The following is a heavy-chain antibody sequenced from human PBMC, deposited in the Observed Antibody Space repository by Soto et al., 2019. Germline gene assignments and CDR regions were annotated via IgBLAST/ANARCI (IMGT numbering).Heavy chain of an antibody. V-gene: IGHV4-59*08. CDR2: IYYSGST. CDR3: ARTVTDGYTNFDY. Sequence: QVQLQESGPGLVKPSETLSLTCTVSGGSISSYYWSWIRQPPGKGLEWIGYIYYSGSTNYNPSLKGRVTLSVDTSKNQFSLKLSSVTAADTAVYYCARTVTDGYTNFDYWGQGTLVTVSS. J-gene: IGHJ4*02. D-gene: IGHD5-12*01. CDR1: GGSISSYY.